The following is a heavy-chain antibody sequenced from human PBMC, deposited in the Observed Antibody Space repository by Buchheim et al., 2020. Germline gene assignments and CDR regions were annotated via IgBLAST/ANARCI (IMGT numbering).Heavy chain of an antibody. Sequence: EVQLVESGGGLVKPGGSLRLSCAASGFTFSNAWMSWVRQAPGKGLEWVSTIYNDGTTHYADSVEGRFTISRDNSKSTLYLQMNSLKGEDTALYYCASGHHDLDYWGQGTL. CDR2: IYNDGTT. CDR1: GFTFSNAW. CDR3: ASGHHDLDY. V-gene: IGHV3-66*02. J-gene: IGHJ4*02.